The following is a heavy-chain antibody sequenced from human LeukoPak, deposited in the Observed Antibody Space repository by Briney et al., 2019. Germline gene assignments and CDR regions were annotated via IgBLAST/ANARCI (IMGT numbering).Heavy chain of an antibody. D-gene: IGHD3-10*02. J-gene: IGHJ6*04. CDR2: ISSSGSTI. V-gene: IGHV3-48*03. Sequence: GSLRLSCAASGSTFSSYEMNWVRQAPGKGLEWVSYISSSGSTIYYADSVKGRFTISRDNAKNSLYLQMNSLRAEDTAVYYCAELGITMIGGVWGKGTTVTISS. CDR3: AELGITMIGGV. CDR1: GSTFSSYE.